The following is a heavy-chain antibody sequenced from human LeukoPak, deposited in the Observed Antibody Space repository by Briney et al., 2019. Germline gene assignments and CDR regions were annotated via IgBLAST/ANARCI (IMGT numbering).Heavy chain of an antibody. D-gene: IGHD5-18*01. CDR2: IIPIFGTT. J-gene: IGHJ4*02. V-gene: IGHV1-69*13. CDR3: ARQDTAMASIDH. CDR1: GYTLTELS. Sequence: ASVKVSCKVSGYTLTELSMHWVRQAPGQGLEWMGGIIPIFGTTNYAQKFHGRVTITADESTSTAYMELNSLRSDDTAVYYCARQDTAMASIDHWGQGTLVTVSS.